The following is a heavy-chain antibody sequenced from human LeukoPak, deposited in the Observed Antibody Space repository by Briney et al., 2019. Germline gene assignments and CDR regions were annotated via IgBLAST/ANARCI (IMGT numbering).Heavy chain of an antibody. CDR1: GGSLSGYY. D-gene: IGHD1-14*01. V-gene: IGHV3-7*04. J-gene: IGHJ4*02. CDR2: IKQDGSEK. CDR3: ARGPDYSY. Sequence: ETLSLTCAVYGGSLSGYYWSWVRQAPGKGLEWVANIKQDGSEKYYVDSVKGRFTISRDNAKNSLYLQMNSLRAEDTAVYYCARGPDYSYWGQGTLVTVSS.